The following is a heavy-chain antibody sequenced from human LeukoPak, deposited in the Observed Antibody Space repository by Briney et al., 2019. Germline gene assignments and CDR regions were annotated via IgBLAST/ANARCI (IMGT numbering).Heavy chain of an antibody. D-gene: IGHD3-9*01. CDR1: GYSISSGYY. J-gene: IGHJ6*03. CDR2: INHSGST. CDR3: ARTSSYYDILTGFYYNFYMDV. V-gene: IGHV4-38-2*02. Sequence: SETLSLTCTVSGYSISSGYYWSWIRQPPGKGLEWIGEINHSGSTNYNPSLKSRVTISVDTPKNQFSLKLSSVTAADTAVYYCARTSSYYDILTGFYYNFYMDVRGKGTTVTISS.